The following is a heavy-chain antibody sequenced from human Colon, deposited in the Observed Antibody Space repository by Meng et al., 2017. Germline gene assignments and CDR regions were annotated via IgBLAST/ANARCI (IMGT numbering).Heavy chain of an antibody. CDR3: ARGRYQSTH. V-gene: IGHV3-11*01. CDR1: GLPFSDYY. CDR2: ISGSGSSV. Sequence: LVEYGGGLVNPVGAMRLSGAASGLPFSDYYMTWIRQAPGKELEWLSYISGSGSSVYYADSVKGRITISRENAKNSLYLQMNSLRAEDTAVYYCARGRYQSTHWGQGTLVTVSS. J-gene: IGHJ4*02. D-gene: IGHD2-2*01.